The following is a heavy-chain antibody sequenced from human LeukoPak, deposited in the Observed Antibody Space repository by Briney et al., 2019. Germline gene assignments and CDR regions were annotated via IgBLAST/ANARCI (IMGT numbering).Heavy chain of an antibody. V-gene: IGHV4-59*01. CDR3: ARVKAFYDSSGFDAFDI. CDR2: IYYSGST. CDR1: GASISSYY. J-gene: IGHJ3*02. D-gene: IGHD3-22*01. Sequence: SETLSLTCSVSGASISSYYWSWIRQPPGKGLEWIGYIYYSGSTNYNPSLKSRVTISVDTSKNQFSLKLSSVTAADTAVYYCARVKAFYDSSGFDAFDIWGQGTMVTVSS.